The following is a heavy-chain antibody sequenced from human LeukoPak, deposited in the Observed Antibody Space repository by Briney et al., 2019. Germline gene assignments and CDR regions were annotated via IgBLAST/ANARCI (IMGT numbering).Heavy chain of an antibody. J-gene: IGHJ5*02. CDR3: AKGMMPDWFDP. CDR1: GGSMNDYY. Sequence: PSETLSLTCTVSGGSMNDYYWTWVRQPPGRGLEWIGYIFDIGNTNYNPSLKSRVTISLDTSKNQFSLRLNSVTAADTAVYYCAKGMMPDWFDPWGQGTLVTASS. V-gene: IGHV4-59*01. D-gene: IGHD2-2*01. CDR2: IFDIGNT.